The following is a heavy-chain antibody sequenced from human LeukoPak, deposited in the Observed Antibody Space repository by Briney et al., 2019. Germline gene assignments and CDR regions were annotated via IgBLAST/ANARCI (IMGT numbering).Heavy chain of an antibody. CDR3: ARISSVARLGPIDS. Sequence: ASVKVSCKASGYTFSNHFMHWVRQAPGQGLEWMGLITPGGCSTSYAQKFQGRVSMTRDMSTSTFYMELSSLRSEDTAFYYCARISSVARLGPIDSWGQGTLVTVSA. CDR2: ITPGGCST. J-gene: IGHJ4*02. CDR1: GYTFSNHF. D-gene: IGHD5/OR15-5a*01. V-gene: IGHV1-46*01.